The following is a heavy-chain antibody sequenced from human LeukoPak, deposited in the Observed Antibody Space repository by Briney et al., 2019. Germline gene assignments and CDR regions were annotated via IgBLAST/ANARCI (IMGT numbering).Heavy chain of an antibody. D-gene: IGHD1-26*01. V-gene: IGHV3-30-3*01. CDR1: GFTFDNYA. CDR2: ISNDGTNK. J-gene: IGHJ3*02. CDR3: AVGLTI. Sequence: GGSLRLSCAASGFTFDNYAMHWGRQAPGKGLEWVALISNDGTNKYYADSVKGRFTMSRDNSKSTVYLEVNSLRAEDTAVYYCAVGLTIWGQGTMVTVFS.